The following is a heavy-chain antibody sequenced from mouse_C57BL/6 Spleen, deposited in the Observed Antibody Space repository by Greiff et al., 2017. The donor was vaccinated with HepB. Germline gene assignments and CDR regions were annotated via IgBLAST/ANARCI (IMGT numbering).Heavy chain of an antibody. CDR2: INPSTGGT. CDR1: GYSFTGYY. Sequence: EVQGVESGPELVKPGASVKISCKASGYSFTGYYMNWVKQSPEKSLEWIGEINPSTGGTTYNQKFKAKATLTVDKSSSTAYMQLKSLTSEDSAVYYCARGDYDYDSFDYWGQGTTLTVSS. J-gene: IGHJ2*01. D-gene: IGHD2-4*01. CDR3: ARGDYDYDSFDY. V-gene: IGHV1-42*01.